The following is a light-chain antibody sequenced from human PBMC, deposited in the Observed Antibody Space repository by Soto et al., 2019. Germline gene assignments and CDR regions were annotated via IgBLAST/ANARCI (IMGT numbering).Light chain of an antibody. V-gene: IGKV3-15*01. CDR1: QSVSSN. J-gene: IGKJ5*01. CDR3: QQYNSYPYT. Sequence: IVLTQSPATLSLSPGKRATLSCRASQSVSSNLAWYQQKPGQAPRLLIYGASTRATGIPARFSGSGSGTEFTLTISSLQPDDFATYYCQQYNSYPYTFGQGTRLEIK. CDR2: GAS.